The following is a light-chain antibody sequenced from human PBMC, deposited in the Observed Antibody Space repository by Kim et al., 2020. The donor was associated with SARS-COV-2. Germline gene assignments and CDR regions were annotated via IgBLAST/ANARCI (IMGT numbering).Light chain of an antibody. J-gene: IGKJ3*01. Sequence: VSASVGDRVTITCRASQSISNGLAWYQQKPGKAPKLLIYAASNLQSGVPSRFSGSGSGTDFTLTISSLQPEDFATYYCQQANSFAFGPGTKVDIK. CDR1: QSISNG. CDR2: AAS. V-gene: IGKV1-12*02. CDR3: QQANSFA.